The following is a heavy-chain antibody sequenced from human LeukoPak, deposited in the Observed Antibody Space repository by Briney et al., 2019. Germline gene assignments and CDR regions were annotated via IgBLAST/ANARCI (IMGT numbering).Heavy chain of an antibody. CDR1: GYTFTGYY. CDR3: ARDPYYGSGSYWSWFDP. Sequence: GASVKVSCKASGYTFTGYYMHWVRQAPGQGLEWMGWINPNSGGTNYAQKFQGRVTMTRDTSISTAYMELSRLRSDDTAVYYCARDPYYGSGSYWSWFDPWGQGTLVTVSS. V-gene: IGHV1-2*02. J-gene: IGHJ5*02. D-gene: IGHD3-10*01. CDR2: INPNSGGT.